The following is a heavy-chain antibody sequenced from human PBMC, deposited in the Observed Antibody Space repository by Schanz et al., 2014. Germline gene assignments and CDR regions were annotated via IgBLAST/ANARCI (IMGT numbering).Heavy chain of an antibody. D-gene: IGHD6-13*01. CDR2: ISGSGGST. CDR1: GFSFSSYA. J-gene: IGHJ4*02. Sequence: EVQLLESGGGLVQPGGSLRLSCAASGFSFSSYAMGWVRQARGKGLEWVSAISGSGGSTYYADSVTGRFTISRDNAKNTLYLQMNTLRAEDTAVYYCAKSQGSSFDSWGQGTLVTVSS. V-gene: IGHV3-23*01. CDR3: AKSQGSSFDS.